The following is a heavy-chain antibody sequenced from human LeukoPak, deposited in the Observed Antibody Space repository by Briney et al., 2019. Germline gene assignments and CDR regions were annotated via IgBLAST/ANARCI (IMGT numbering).Heavy chain of an antibody. J-gene: IGHJ6*03. CDR1: GSTFSSYE. V-gene: IGHV3-48*03. CDR3: ARGNYYYDSSGYYYNNCMDV. Sequence: PGGSLRLSCAASGSTFSSYEMNWVRQAPGKGLEWVSYISSSGSTIYYAASVKGRFTFSRDNAKNSLYLQMNSLRAEDTAVYYCARGNYYYDSSGYYYNNCMDVWGKGTTVTVSS. CDR2: ISSSGSTI. D-gene: IGHD3-22*01.